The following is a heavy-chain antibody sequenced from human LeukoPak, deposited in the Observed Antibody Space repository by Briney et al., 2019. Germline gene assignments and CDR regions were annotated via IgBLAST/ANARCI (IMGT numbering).Heavy chain of an antibody. Sequence: SETLSLTCTVSGGSISSYYWSWIRQPPGKGLEWIGYIYTSGNTNYNSFLQSRVNMSVDTSKNQFSLKLSSVTAADTAVYYCARENIAARPLDYWGQGTLVTVSS. CDR3: ARENIAARPLDY. CDR1: GGSISSYY. CDR2: IYTSGNT. V-gene: IGHV4-4*08. D-gene: IGHD6-6*01. J-gene: IGHJ4*02.